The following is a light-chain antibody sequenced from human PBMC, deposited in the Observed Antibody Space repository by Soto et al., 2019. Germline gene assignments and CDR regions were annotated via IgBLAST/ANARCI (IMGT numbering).Light chain of an antibody. CDR3: QQRDSWPLT. V-gene: IGKV3-11*02. Sequence: EVVLTQSPVTLSLSPGERATLSCRASHSVSNFLAWYQHKPGQAPRLLIYDVSNRATGIPARFTGSGSGRDFTLTISSLEPEDFAVYYCQQRDSWPLTFGGGTKVEIK. CDR1: HSVSNF. J-gene: IGKJ4*01. CDR2: DVS.